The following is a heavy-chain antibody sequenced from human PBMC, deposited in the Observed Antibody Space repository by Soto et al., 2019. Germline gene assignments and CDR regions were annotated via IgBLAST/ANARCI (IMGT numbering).Heavy chain of an antibody. D-gene: IGHD1-26*01. V-gene: IGHV3-64D*06. CDR2: ISSNGGST. J-gene: IGHJ3*02. CDR3: VKGVVGATYAFDI. Sequence: GGSLRLSCSASGFTFSSYAMHWVRRAPGKGLEYVSAISSNGGSTYYADSVKGRFTISRDNSKNTLYLQMSSLRAEDTAVYYCVKGVVGATYAFDIWGQGTMVTVSS. CDR1: GFTFSSYA.